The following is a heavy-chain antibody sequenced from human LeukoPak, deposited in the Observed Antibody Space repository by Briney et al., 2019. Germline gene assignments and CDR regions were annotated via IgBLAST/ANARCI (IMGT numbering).Heavy chain of an antibody. Sequence: SQTLSLTCSVSGDAITSGDDYWNWIRQSPGKGLQWIGYIFFTGSTYYNPSLGSRFTISLNAPKNQFSLRLNSVTAADTAVYYCARGDYTVLAGSPFDLWGRGTLVTVSS. D-gene: IGHD6-19*01. CDR1: GDAITSGDDY. CDR2: IFFTGST. CDR3: ARGDYTVLAGSPFDL. J-gene: IGHJ4*02. V-gene: IGHV4-30-4*01.